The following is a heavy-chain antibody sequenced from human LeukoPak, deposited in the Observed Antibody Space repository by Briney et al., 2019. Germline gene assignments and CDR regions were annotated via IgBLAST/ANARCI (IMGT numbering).Heavy chain of an antibody. CDR3: VRDGDDYDFDY. CDR1: GFTFSNYW. D-gene: IGHD3-3*01. CDR2: VHGDGGLT. V-gene: IGHV3-74*01. J-gene: IGHJ4*02. Sequence: PGGSLRLSCAASGFTFSNYWMHLVRQAPGKGLVWVSRVHGDGGLTHYAASVEGRFTISRDNAKNMLYLQMHSLRDEDTALYFCVRDGDDYDFDYWGQGSLVTVSS.